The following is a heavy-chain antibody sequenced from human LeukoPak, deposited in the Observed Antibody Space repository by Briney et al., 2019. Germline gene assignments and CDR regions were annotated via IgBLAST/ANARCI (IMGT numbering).Heavy chain of an antibody. CDR3: ARQKRWLQFSSPPDY. CDR2: INHSGST. CDR1: GGSFSGYY. V-gene: IGHV4-34*01. Sequence: PSETLSLTCAVYGGSFSGYYGSWIRQPPGKGLEWIGEINHSGSTNYNPSLKSRVTISVDTSKNQFSLKLSSVTAADTAVYYCARQKRWLQFSSPPDYWGQGTLVTVSS. D-gene: IGHD5-24*01. J-gene: IGHJ4*02.